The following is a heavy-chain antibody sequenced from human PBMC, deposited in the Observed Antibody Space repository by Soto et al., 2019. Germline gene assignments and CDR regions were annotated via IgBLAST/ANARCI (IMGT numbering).Heavy chain of an antibody. V-gene: IGHV3-30*18. CDR1: GFTFSSYG. CDR2: ISYDGSNK. Sequence: QVRLVESGGGVVQPGRSLRLSCAASGFTFSSYGMHWVRQAPGKGLEWVAVISYDGSNKYYADSVKGGFTISRDNSKNTLYLQMNSLRAEDTAVYYCAKDRGSGSYYRFTRGMDVWGQGTTVTVSS. CDR3: AKDRGSGSYYRFTRGMDV. J-gene: IGHJ6*02. D-gene: IGHD3-10*01.